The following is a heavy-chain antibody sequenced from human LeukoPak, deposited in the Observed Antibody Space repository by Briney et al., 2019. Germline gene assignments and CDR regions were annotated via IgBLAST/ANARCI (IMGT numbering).Heavy chain of an antibody. J-gene: IGHJ3*02. CDR2: IYSGGST. CDR1: GFTFSSYA. CDR3: ASNQYYYDSSGYYPRGI. Sequence: GGSLRLSCAASGFTFSSYAMSWVRQAPGKGLEWVSVIYSGGSTYYADSVKGRFTISRDNSKNTLYLQMNSLRAEDTAVYYCASNQYYYDSSGYYPRGIWGQGTMVTVSS. V-gene: IGHV3-66*02. D-gene: IGHD3-22*01.